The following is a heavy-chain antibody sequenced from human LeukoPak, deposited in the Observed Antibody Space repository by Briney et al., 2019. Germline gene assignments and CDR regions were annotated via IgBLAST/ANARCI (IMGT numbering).Heavy chain of an antibody. CDR3: ARSPYSSSWYEY. Sequence: GGSLRLPCAASGFTVSNNYMSWVRQAPGKGLEWVSVIYSGGSTFYADSVKGRFTISRDNSKNTLYLQMNSLRAEDTAVHYCARSPYSSSWYEYWGQGTLVTVSS. CDR1: GFTVSNNY. CDR2: IYSGGST. J-gene: IGHJ4*02. V-gene: IGHV3-66*01. D-gene: IGHD6-13*01.